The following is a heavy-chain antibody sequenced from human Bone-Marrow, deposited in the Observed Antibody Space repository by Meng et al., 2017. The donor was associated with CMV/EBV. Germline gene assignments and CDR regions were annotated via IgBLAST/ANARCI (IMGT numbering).Heavy chain of an antibody. CDR2: IIPILGIA. D-gene: IGHD3-9*01. J-gene: IGHJ6*02. CDR1: GGTFSSYT. Sequence: SVKVSCKASGGTFSSYTISWVRQAPGQGLEWMGRIIPILGIANYAQKFQGRVTITADKSTGTAYMELSSLRSEDTAVYYCARDANYDILTGYWGGMDVWGQGTTVTIYS. V-gene: IGHV1-69*04. CDR3: ARDANYDILTGYWGGMDV.